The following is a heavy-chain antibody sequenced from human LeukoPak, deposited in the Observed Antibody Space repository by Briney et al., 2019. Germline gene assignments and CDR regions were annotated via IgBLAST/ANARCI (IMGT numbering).Heavy chain of an antibody. CDR3: AVIDY. CDR1: GLTVNTNY. CDR2: IHSGGST. Sequence: QPRRTLRLSCAASGLTVNTNYMRWVRQAPGKGLEWVSVIHSGGSTYYADSVKGRFTVSRDNSKNTLYLQMNSLRAEDTAVYYCAVIDYWGQGTLVTVSS. V-gene: IGHV3-53*01. J-gene: IGHJ4*02.